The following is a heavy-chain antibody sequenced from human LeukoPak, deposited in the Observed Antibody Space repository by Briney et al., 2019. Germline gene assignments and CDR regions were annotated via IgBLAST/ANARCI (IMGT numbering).Heavy chain of an antibody. CDR2: IIPILGIA. V-gene: IGHV1-69*04. CDR1: GGTFSSYA. CDR3: ASSIAAAGNRPPYYYYGMDV. Sequence: SVKVSCKASGGTFSSYAISWVRQAPGQGLEWMGRIIPILGIANYAQKFQGRVTITAGKSTSTAYMELSSLRSEDTAVYYCASSIAAAGNRPPYYYYGMDVWGQGTTVTVSS. D-gene: IGHD6-13*01. J-gene: IGHJ6*02.